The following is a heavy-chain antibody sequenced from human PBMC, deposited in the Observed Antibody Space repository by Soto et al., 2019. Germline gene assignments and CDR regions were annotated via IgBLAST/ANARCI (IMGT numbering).Heavy chain of an antibody. J-gene: IGHJ4*02. V-gene: IGHV3-30*04. CDR3: ARPPFDSSGYYRN. D-gene: IGHD3-22*01. CDR1: GFTLSRYA. Sequence: GGSLRLSWVVSGFTLSRYAMHWVRQAPGKGLEWVAAISYDGTNKNYADSVKGRFTIFGDNSKDTLYLQMDSLRPDDTAVYYCARPPFDSSGYYRNWGQGTLVTVSS. CDR2: ISYDGTNK.